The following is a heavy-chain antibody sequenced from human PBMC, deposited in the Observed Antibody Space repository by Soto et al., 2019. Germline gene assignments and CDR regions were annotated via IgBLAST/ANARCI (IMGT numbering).Heavy chain of an antibody. D-gene: IGHD7-27*01. CDR1: GGTFSSYA. J-gene: IGHJ4*02. CDR2: IIPIFGTA. Sequence: QVQLVQSGAEVKKPGSSVKVSCKASGGTFSSYAISWVRQAPGQGLEWMGGIIPIFGTANYAQKFQGRVTTTADEATSTASMELSSLRSEDTAVYYCAREKRLTGDLTSFDYWGQGTLVTVSS. V-gene: IGHV1-69*12. CDR3: AREKRLTGDLTSFDY.